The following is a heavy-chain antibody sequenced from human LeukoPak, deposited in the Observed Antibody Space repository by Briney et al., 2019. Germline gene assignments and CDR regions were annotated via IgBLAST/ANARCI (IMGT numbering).Heavy chain of an antibody. CDR2: IWYDGSNK. V-gene: IGHV3-33*01. Sequence: PGRSLRLSCAASGFNFSNYDMHWVRQAPGKGLEWVAIIWYDGSNKYYGDSVKGRFTISRDNSKNTLYLQMNSLRAEDTAMYYCATMDVWGQGTTVTVSS. CDR1: GFNFSNYD. CDR3: ATMDV. J-gene: IGHJ6*02.